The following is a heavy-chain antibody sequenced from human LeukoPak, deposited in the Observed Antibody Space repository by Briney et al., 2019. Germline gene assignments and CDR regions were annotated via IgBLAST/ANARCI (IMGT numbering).Heavy chain of an antibody. J-gene: IGHJ4*02. CDR1: GGTFSSYA. V-gene: IGHV1-69*13. CDR3: ARTLAYCGGDCPHPFDY. CDR2: IIPIFGTA. D-gene: IGHD2-21*02. Sequence: SVKVSCKASGGTFSSYAISWVRQAPGQGLEWMGGIIPIFGTANYAQKFQGRVTITADESTSTAYMELSSLRSEDTAVYYCARTLAYCGGDCPHPFDYWGQGTLVTVSS.